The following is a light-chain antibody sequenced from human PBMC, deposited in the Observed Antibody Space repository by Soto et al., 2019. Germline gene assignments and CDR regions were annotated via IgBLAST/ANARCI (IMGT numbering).Light chain of an antibody. Sequence: EIVLTQSPGTLSSSPGERATLSCRASQSVSSHYLAWYQQRPGQAPRLLIYGASSRATGIPDRFSGSGSGTDFTLTISRLEPEDFAVYYCQLYDSSFTFGPGTKVDIK. CDR1: QSVSSHY. J-gene: IGKJ3*01. CDR2: GAS. CDR3: QLYDSSFT. V-gene: IGKV3-20*01.